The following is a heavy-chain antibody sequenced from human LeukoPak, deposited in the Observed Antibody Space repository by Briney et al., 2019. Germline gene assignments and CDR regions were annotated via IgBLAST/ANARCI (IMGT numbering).Heavy chain of an antibody. D-gene: IGHD3-22*01. V-gene: IGHV1-2*06. CDR1: GYTFTGYY. CDR2: INPNSGGT. Sequence: ASVKVSCKASGYTFTGYYMHWVRQAPGQGLEWMGRINPNSGGTNYAQKFQGRVTMTRDTSISTAYMELSSLRSEDTAVYYCARVEPDYYDSSGYYYHAYWGQGTLVTVSS. J-gene: IGHJ4*02. CDR3: ARVEPDYYDSSGYYYHAY.